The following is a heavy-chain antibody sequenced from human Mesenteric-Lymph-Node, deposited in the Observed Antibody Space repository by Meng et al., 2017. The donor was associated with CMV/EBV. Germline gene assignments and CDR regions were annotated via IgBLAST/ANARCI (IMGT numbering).Heavy chain of an antibody. D-gene: IGHD3-3*01. CDR1: GGSVSSGSYY. CDR3: ARSITIFGVADSQPAEFDP. J-gene: IGHJ5*02. Sequence: SETLSLTCTVSGGSVSSGSYYWSWIRQPPGKGLEWIGYINYSGSTNYNPSLKSRVTMSIDTSKNQFSLKLTSVTAADTAVYYCARSITIFGVADSQPAEFDPWGQGTLVTVSS. V-gene: IGHV4-61*01. CDR2: INYSGST.